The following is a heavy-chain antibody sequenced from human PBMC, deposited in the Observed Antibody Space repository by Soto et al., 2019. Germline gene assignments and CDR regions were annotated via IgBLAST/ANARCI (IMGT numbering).Heavy chain of an antibody. CDR2: TRNKAHSYTT. CDR1: GFTFSDHY. V-gene: IGHV3-72*01. D-gene: IGHD6-19*01. CDR3: ARGIAVTCLNPHWDY. J-gene: IGHJ4*02. Sequence: EVQLVESGGGLVQPGGSLRLSCAASGFTFSDHYMDWVRQAPGKGLEWVGRTRNKAHSYTTEYAASVKGRFTISRDDSKNSLYLQMNSLKTADTAVYYCARGIAVTCLNPHWDYWGQGTLVTVSS.